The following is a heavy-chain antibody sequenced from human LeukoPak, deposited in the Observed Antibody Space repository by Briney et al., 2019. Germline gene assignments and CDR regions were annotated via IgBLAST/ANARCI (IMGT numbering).Heavy chain of an antibody. CDR2: ISYDGSNK. J-gene: IGHJ6*02. CDR1: GFTFSSYA. V-gene: IGHV3-30-3*01. D-gene: IGHD2-21*02. Sequence: PGRSLRLSCAASGFTFSSYAMCWVRQAPGKGLEWVAVISYDGSNKYYADSVKGRFTISRDNSKNTLYLQMNSLRAEDTAVYYCARGSYCGGDCYPYYYYGMDVWGQGTTVTVSS. CDR3: ARGSYCGGDCYPYYYYGMDV.